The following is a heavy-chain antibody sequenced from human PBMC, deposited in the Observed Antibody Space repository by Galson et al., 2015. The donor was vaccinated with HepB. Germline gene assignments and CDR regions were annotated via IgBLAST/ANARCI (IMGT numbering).Heavy chain of an antibody. J-gene: IGHJ4*02. CDR3: AKGRSVTGTGEPEYDF. CDR1: GLTFDNYG. V-gene: IGHV3-30*18. Sequence: SLRLSCAASGLTFDNYGIHWVRRAPGKGLEWVAFISYSGNNKHYSGSVKGRFTISRDNSKNTLYLQMSSLTTEDTAIYYCAKGRSVTGTGEPEYDFWGQGTLVTVSS. D-gene: IGHD2-21*02. CDR2: ISYSGNNK.